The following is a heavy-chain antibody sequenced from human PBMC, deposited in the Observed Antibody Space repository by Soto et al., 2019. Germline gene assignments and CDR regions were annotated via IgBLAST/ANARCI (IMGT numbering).Heavy chain of an antibody. Sequence: PSETLSLTCAVYGGSFSGYYWSWIRQPPGKGLEWIGEINHSGSTNYNPSLKSRVTISVDTSKNQSSLKLSSVTAADTAVYYCAREYCSGGSCYFNTWFDPWGQGTLVTVSP. J-gene: IGHJ5*02. D-gene: IGHD2-15*01. CDR2: INHSGST. V-gene: IGHV4-34*01. CDR1: GGSFSGYY. CDR3: AREYCSGGSCYFNTWFDP.